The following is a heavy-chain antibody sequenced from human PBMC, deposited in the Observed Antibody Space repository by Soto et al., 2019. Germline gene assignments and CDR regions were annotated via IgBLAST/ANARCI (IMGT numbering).Heavy chain of an antibody. CDR2: ISYDGSNK. V-gene: IGHV3-30-3*01. Sequence: QVQLVESGGGVVQPGRSLRLSCAASGFTFSSYAMHWVCQAPGKGLEWVAVISYDGSNKYYADSVKGRFTISRDNSKNTLYLQMNSLRAEDTAVYYCARFLAAAGTVDYWGQGTLVTVSS. D-gene: IGHD6-13*01. J-gene: IGHJ4*02. CDR3: ARFLAAAGTVDY. CDR1: GFTFSSYA.